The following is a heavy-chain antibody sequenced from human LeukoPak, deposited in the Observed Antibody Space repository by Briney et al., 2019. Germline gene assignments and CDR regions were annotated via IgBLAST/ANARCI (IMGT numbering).Heavy chain of an antibody. D-gene: IGHD5-24*01. J-gene: IGHJ3*02. CDR1: GFTFSSYG. Sequence: PGGSLRLSCAASGFTFSSYGMHWVRKAPGKGLEWVAFIRYDGSNKYYADSVKGRFTISRDNSNNTLYLQMNSLRAEDTAVYYCAKNREMATIKDAFDIWGQGTMVTVSS. CDR2: IRYDGSNK. V-gene: IGHV3-30*02. CDR3: AKNREMATIKDAFDI.